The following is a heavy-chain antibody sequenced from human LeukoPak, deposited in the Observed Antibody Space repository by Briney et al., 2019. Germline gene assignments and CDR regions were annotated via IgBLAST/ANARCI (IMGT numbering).Heavy chain of an antibody. Sequence: SETLSLTCTVSSGSISGFFWSWIRQPPGKGLEWIGYIYNNETAKYNPSLRSRVSISSDTSKNHFSLKMSSMTAADTAVYYCVRETAQYNFGYHAFDLWGQGTMVTVSS. D-gene: IGHD5-18*01. CDR3: VRETAQYNFGYHAFDL. V-gene: IGHV4-59*01. J-gene: IGHJ3*01. CDR1: SGSISGFF. CDR2: IYNNETA.